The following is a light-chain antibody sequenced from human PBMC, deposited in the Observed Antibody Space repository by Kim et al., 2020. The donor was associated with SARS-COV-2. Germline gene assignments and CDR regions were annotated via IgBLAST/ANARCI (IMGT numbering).Light chain of an antibody. Sequence: SVKLTCTLCSGHSSYAIAWHQQQPEKGPRYLMKVNSDGSHSRGTGIPDRFSGSSSGAERYLPISSLQSEDEADYYCQTWGTGIHVFGGGTKLTVL. CDR2: VNSDGSH. CDR1: SGHSSYA. J-gene: IGLJ3*02. V-gene: IGLV4-69*01. CDR3: QTWGTGIHV.